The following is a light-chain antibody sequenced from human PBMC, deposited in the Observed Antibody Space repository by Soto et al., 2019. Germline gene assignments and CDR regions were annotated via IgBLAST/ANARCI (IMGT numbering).Light chain of an antibody. CDR3: QSYDSSLSGFVV. CDR2: GNS. J-gene: IGLJ2*01. V-gene: IGLV1-40*01. CDR1: SSNIGAGYD. Sequence: QSVLTQPPSVSGAPGQRVTISCTGSSSNIGAGYDVHWYQQLPGTAPKLLIYGNSNRPSEVPDRFSGSKSGTAASLAITGLQAEDEAEYYCQSYDSSLSGFVVFGGGTKVTVL.